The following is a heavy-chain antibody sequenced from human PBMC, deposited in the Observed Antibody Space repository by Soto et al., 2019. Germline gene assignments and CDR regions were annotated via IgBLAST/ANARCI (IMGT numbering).Heavy chain of an antibody. CDR2: INAGNGNT. Sequence: QVQLVQSGAEVKKPGASVKVSCKASGYTFTSYAMHWVRQAPGQRLEWMGWINAGNGNTKYSQKFQGRVTITRDTSASTAYMELSSLRSEDTAVYYCARDRRSSSWYGYYYYYGMDVWGQGTTVTVSS. V-gene: IGHV1-3*01. CDR1: GYTFTSYA. D-gene: IGHD6-13*01. CDR3: ARDRRSSSWYGYYYYYGMDV. J-gene: IGHJ6*02.